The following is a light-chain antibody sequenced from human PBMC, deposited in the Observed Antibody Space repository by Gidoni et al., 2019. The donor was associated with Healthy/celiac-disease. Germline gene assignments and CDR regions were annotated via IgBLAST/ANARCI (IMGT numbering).Light chain of an antibody. CDR2: DVS. J-gene: IGLJ3*02. V-gene: IGLV2-11*01. Sequence: QSALTQLCPVSGSTGQSVTISCTGTSSDVGGYNYVSCYQQHPGKAPKLMICDVSKRPSGVPDRFSGSKSGNTASLTISGLQAEDEADYYCCSYAGSYPWLFGGGTKLPVL. CDR3: CSYAGSYPWL. CDR1: SSDVGGYNY.